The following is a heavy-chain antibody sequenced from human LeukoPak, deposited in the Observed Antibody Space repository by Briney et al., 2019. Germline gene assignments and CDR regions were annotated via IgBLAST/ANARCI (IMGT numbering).Heavy chain of an antibody. CDR3: ARAGYSSGWYLDY. V-gene: IGHV4-59*10. CDR2: IYTSGST. CDR1: GGSFSGYY. Sequence: SETLSLTCAVYGGSFSGYYWSWIRQPPGKGLEWIGRIYTSGSTNYNPSLKSRVTMSVDTSKNQFSLKLSSVTAADTAVYYCARAGYSSGWYLDYWGQGTLVTVSS. J-gene: IGHJ4*02. D-gene: IGHD6-19*01.